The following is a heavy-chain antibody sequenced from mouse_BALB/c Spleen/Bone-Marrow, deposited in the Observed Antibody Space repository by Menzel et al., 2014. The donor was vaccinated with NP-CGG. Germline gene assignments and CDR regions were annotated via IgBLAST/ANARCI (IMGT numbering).Heavy chain of an antibody. V-gene: IGHV1-39*01. D-gene: IGHD2-3*01. J-gene: IGHJ4*01. Sequence: VQLKQSGPELEKPGASVKISCKASGYSFTGYNMNWVKQSNGKSLEWIGNTGPYYGGTSYNQKFKGKATLTVDKSSSTAYMQLKSLTSEDSAVYYCARRGDGYYGAMDYWGQGTSVTVSS. CDR2: TGPYYGGT. CDR1: GYSFTGYN. CDR3: ARRGDGYYGAMDY.